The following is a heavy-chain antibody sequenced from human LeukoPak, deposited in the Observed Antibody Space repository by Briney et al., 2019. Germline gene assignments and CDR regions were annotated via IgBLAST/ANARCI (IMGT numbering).Heavy chain of an antibody. CDR1: GFTFVNHW. V-gene: IGHV3-7*03. CDR2: INQDESER. Sequence: GGSLRLSCVASGFTFVNHWMTWVRQAPGKGLEWVANINQDESERYYVDSVKGRFTISRDNAKNSLYLQMNSLRAEDTAVYYCARDRYYDSSGYADYWGQGTLVTVSS. CDR3: ARDRYYDSSGYADY. J-gene: IGHJ4*02. D-gene: IGHD3-22*01.